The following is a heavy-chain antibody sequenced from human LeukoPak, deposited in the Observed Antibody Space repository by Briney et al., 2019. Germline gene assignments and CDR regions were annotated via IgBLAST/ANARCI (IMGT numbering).Heavy chain of an antibody. V-gene: IGHV3-53*01. J-gene: IGHJ6*02. CDR3: ARSDEYSSSSRYNGMDV. D-gene: IGHD6-6*01. CDR2: IYSGGST. Sequence: PGGSLRLSCAASGFTVSSNYMSWVRQAPGKGLEWVSVIYSGGSTYYADSVKGRFTISRDNSKNTLYLQMSSLRAEDTAVYYCARSDEYSSSSRYNGMDVWGQGTTVTVS. CDR1: GFTVSSNY.